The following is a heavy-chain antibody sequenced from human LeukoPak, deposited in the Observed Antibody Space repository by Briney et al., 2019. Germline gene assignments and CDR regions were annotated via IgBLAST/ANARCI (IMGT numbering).Heavy chain of an antibody. CDR2: IKQDGSEK. D-gene: IGHD5-18*01. Sequence: GGSLRLSCAASGFTFSNYWMSWVRQAPGKGLEWVATIKQDGSEKYYVDSVKGRFTISRDNATNSVYLQMNSLRAEDTAVYYCAKLSVDTAMVLNYWGQGTLVTVSS. CDR1: GFTFSNYW. CDR3: AKLSVDTAMVLNY. J-gene: IGHJ4*02. V-gene: IGHV3-7*01.